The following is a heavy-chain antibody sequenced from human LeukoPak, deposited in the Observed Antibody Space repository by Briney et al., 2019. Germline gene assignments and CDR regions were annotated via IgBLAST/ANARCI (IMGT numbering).Heavy chain of an antibody. Sequence: GGSLRLSCAASGFTFSSYGMHWVRQAPGKGLEWVSTISGSGGDIYYADSVKGRFTISRDNSKNTLYLQMSSLRAEDTAVYYCASRHPDLAGPWGQGTLVTVSS. J-gene: IGHJ5*02. CDR3: ASRHPDLAGP. D-gene: IGHD3-3*02. CDR1: GFTFSSYG. CDR2: ISGSGGDI. V-gene: IGHV3-23*01.